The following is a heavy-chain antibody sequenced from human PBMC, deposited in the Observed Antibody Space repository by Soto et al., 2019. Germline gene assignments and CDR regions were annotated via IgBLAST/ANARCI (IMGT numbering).Heavy chain of an antibody. CDR3: AREGVAPYYYYGMDV. Sequence: ASVKVSCKASGYTFTSYPMHWVRQAPGQRLEWMGWINSYNGDTKYAQTFQGRVTITTDTSTSTAYMELRSLRSDDTAVYYCAREGVAPYYYYGMDVWGQGTTVTVSS. CDR2: INSYNGDT. J-gene: IGHJ6*02. D-gene: IGHD5-12*01. CDR1: GYTFTSYP. V-gene: IGHV1-3*04.